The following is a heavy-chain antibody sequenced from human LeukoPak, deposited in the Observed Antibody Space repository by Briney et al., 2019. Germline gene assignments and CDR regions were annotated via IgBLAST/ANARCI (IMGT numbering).Heavy chain of an antibody. CDR3: ARDRHSGSYYEYDY. J-gene: IGHJ4*02. D-gene: IGHD1-26*01. CDR1: GFTFSSYS. Sequence: GGXLRLSCAASGFTFSSYSMNWVRQAPGKGLEWVSSISSSSSYIYYADSVKGRFTISRDNAKNSLYLQMNSLRAEDTAVYYCARDRHSGSYYEYDYWGQGTLVTVSS. V-gene: IGHV3-21*01. CDR2: ISSSSSYI.